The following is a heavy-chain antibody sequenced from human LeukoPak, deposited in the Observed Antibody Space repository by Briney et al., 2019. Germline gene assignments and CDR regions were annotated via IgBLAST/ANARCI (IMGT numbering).Heavy chain of an antibody. J-gene: IGHJ3*02. CDR1: GFTFSSYW. V-gene: IGHV3-7*03. Sequence: PGGSLRLSCAASGFTFSSYWMSWVCQAPGKGLEWVANIKQDGSEKYYVDSVKGRFTISRDNAKNSLYLQMNSLRAEDTAVYYCARAEYYDSSGYYFGVDAFDIWGQGTMVTVSS. CDR2: IKQDGSEK. CDR3: ARAEYYDSSGYYFGVDAFDI. D-gene: IGHD3-22*01.